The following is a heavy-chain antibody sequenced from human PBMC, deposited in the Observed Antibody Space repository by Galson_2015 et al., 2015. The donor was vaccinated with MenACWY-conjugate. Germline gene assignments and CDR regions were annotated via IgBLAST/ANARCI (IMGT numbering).Heavy chain of an antibody. CDR3: TRIRYVPGTRHAEYFQH. CDR1: GVSLSTRGMC. J-gene: IGHJ1*01. D-gene: IGHD1-1*01. CDR2: IDWADGK. V-gene: IGHV2-70*10. Sequence: PALVTPTQTRTMPCTFSGVSLSTRGMCGSWIRQCPGKALEWIARIDWADGKDYSTSLKTRLTISKDNSKNQVVLTMTNMDPVDTATYYCTRIRYVPGTRHAEYFQHWGQGTLVTVSS.